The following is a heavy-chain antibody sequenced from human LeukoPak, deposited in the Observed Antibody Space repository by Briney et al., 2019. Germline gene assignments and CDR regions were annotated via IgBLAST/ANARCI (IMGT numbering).Heavy chain of an antibody. Sequence: SQTLSLTCTVSGGSISSGGYYWSWIRQPPGKGLEWIGEINHSGSTNYNPSLKSRVTISVDTSKNQSSLKLSSVTAADTAVYYCATSSGWYYYGMDVWGQGTTVTVSS. V-gene: IGHV4-31*03. CDR3: ATSSGWYYYGMDV. D-gene: IGHD6-19*01. CDR2: INHSGST. J-gene: IGHJ6*02. CDR1: GGSISSGGYY.